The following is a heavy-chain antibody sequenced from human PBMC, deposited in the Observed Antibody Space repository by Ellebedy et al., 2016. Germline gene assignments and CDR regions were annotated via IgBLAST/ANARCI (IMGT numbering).Heavy chain of an antibody. V-gene: IGHV3-9*01. CDR3: VKSHTGWPSLLDH. CDR2: ISWNSASI. CDR1: GFNFDDYA. D-gene: IGHD7-27*01. J-gene: IGHJ4*02. Sequence: GGSLRLSCEASGFNFDDYAMHWVRQAPGKGLEWVSGISWNSASIAYADSVKGRFTISRDNSKDTLYLQMNSLRNEDSALYSCVKSHTGWPSLLDHWGQGTLVTVSP.